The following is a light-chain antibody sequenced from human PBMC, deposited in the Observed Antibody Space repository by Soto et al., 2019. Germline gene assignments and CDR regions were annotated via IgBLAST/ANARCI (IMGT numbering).Light chain of an antibody. CDR3: CSYAGSYTWV. V-gene: IGLV2-11*01. J-gene: IGLJ3*02. CDR2: DVS. Sequence: QSALTQPRSVSGSPGQSVTISCTGTSSDVGGYNSVSWYQQHPSKAPRLMIYDVSKRPSGVPDRFFGSKSGSTASLTISGLQAEDEADYSCCSYAGSYTWVFGGGTKLTVL. CDR1: SSDVGGYNS.